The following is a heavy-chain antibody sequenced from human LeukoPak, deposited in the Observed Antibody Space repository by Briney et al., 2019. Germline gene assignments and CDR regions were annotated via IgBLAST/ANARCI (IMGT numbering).Heavy chain of an antibody. Sequence: SQTLSLTCTVSGGSISSGSYYWSWIRQPAGKGLKWIGRIYTTGSTNYNPSLKSRVTISVDTSKNQFSLKLSSVTAADTAVYYCARADSHCGGDCSSYYYYYYMDVWGKGTTVTVSS. V-gene: IGHV4-61*02. CDR3: ARADSHCGGDCSSYYYYYYMDV. D-gene: IGHD2-21*01. CDR2: IYTTGST. J-gene: IGHJ6*03. CDR1: GGSISSGSYY.